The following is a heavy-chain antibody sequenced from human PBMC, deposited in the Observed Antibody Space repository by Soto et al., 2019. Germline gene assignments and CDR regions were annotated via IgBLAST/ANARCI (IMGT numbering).Heavy chain of an antibody. V-gene: IGHV4-30-4*01. D-gene: IGHD3-22*01. CDR3: ARERGHSITMTPADAFDI. Sequence: QVQLQESGPGLVKPSQTLSLTCTVSGGSISSGVYYWSWIRQPPGKGLEWIGYIYYSGSTYYNPSLKSRVTISVDTSKNQFSLKLSSVTAADTAVYYCARERGHSITMTPADAFDIWGQGTMVTVSS. CDR2: IYYSGST. J-gene: IGHJ3*02. CDR1: GGSISSGVYY.